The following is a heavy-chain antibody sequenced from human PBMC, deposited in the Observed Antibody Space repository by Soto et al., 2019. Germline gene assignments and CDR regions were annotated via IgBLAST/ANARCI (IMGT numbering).Heavy chain of an antibody. Sequence: VQLQESGPGLVRPSGTLSLTCAVSGASISSGNWWSWVRKSPGKGLEWIGEIYHSGSTNHNPSLRSRVIISVDNSRNQFSLKLSSVTAADTAVYFCASHRGNTFGPYDDWGQGTQVTVSS. CDR3: ASHRGNTFGPYDD. J-gene: IGHJ4*01. CDR1: GASISSGNW. V-gene: IGHV4-4*02. D-gene: IGHD3-16*01. CDR2: IYHSGST.